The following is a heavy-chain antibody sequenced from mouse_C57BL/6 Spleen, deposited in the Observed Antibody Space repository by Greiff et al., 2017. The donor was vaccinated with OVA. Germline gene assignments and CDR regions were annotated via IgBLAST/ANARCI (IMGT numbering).Heavy chain of an antibody. J-gene: IGHJ3*01. CDR3: ARDGDDYDRFAY. Sequence: QVQLKQSGAELVKPGASVKISCKASGYAFSSYWMNWVKQRPGKGLEWIGQIYPGDDDTNYNGKFKGKDTLTADKSSSTTYMQLSSLTSEDSAVYFCARDGDDYDRFAYWGQGTLVTVSA. V-gene: IGHV1-80*01. D-gene: IGHD2-4*01. CDR2: IYPGDDDT. CDR1: GYAFSSYW.